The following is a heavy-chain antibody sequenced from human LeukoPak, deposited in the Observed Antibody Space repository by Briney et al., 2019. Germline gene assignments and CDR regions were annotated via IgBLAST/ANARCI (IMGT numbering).Heavy chain of an antibody. D-gene: IGHD2-21*01. V-gene: IGHV3-21*01. CDR3: AREGGDQLLEGSDI. Sequence: GGSLRLSCAASTFSISIYSMNWVRQAPGKGLEWVSSISGSSRSIYYADSMKGRFTISRDNAKNSLYLQMNSLRAEDTAVYYCAREGGDQLLEGSDIWGQGTMVTVSS. CDR2: ISGSSRSI. CDR1: TFSISIYS. J-gene: IGHJ3*02.